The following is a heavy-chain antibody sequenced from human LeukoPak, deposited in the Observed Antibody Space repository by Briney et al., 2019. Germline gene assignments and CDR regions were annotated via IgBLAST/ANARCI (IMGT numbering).Heavy chain of an antibody. D-gene: IGHD4-4*01. CDR2: ISSSSSTI. CDR3: ARGLQEYVDY. CDR1: GFTFSSYW. Sequence: PGGSLRLSCAASGFTFSSYWMSWVRQAPGKGLEWVSYISSSSSTIYYADSVKGRSTISRDNAKNSLYLQMNSLRAEDTAVYYCARGLQEYVDYWGQGTLVTVSS. J-gene: IGHJ4*02. V-gene: IGHV3-48*01.